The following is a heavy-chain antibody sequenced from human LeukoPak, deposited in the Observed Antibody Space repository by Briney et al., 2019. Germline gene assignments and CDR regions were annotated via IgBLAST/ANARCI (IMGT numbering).Heavy chain of an antibody. CDR3: VRHDGRGGATMGAFDS. V-gene: IGHV4-39*01. CDR2: VYYGRTT. CDR1: AGSFISSSHH. D-gene: IGHD5-12*01. J-gene: IGHJ5*01. Sequence: SETLSLTCAVSAGSFISSSHHWGWIRQSPGKGLEWIGSVYYGRTTYYNPSLDGRVTVSLDTSANQFSLQLNSVTAADTAVYYCVRHDGRGGATMGAFDSWGQGSLVTVSS.